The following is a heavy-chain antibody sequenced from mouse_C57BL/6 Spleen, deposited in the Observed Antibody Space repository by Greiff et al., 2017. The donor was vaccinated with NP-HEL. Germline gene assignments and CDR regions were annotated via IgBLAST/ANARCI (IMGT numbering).Heavy chain of an antibody. J-gene: IGHJ4*01. Sequence: VQLQESGAELVKPGASVKMSCKASGYTFTSYWITWVKQRPGQGLEWIGDIYPGSGSTNYNEKFKSKATLTVDTSSSTAYMQLSSLTSEDSAVYYCARDYGNYGAMDYWGQGTSVTVSS. CDR2: IYPGSGST. CDR3: ARDYGNYGAMDY. V-gene: IGHV1-55*01. CDR1: GYTFTSYW. D-gene: IGHD2-1*01.